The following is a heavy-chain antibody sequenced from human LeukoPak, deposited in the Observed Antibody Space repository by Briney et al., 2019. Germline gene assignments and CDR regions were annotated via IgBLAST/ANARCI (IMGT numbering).Heavy chain of an antibody. Sequence: NPSQTLSLTSAVSVGSISSGGYSRSWIRQPPGKGLEWIGYIYYSGSTYYNSSLKSRVTISVDRSTNQFSLKLSSVTAADTAVYYCASMNDAKGEFFDYWGQGTLVTVSS. V-gene: IGHV4-30-2*01. D-gene: IGHD3-16*01. J-gene: IGHJ4*02. CDR1: VGSISSGGYS. CDR2: IYYSGST. CDR3: ASMNDAKGEFFDY.